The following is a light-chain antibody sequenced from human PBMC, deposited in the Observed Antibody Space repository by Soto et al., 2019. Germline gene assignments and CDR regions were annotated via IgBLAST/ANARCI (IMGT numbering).Light chain of an antibody. J-gene: IGKJ3*01. CDR2: GAS. Sequence: EIVLTQSPGTLSLSPGERATLSCRASQSVSSSYLAWYQQKPGQAPRLLIYGASSRATGFPDRFSGSGSGTDFTLTISRLEPEDCALYYCQQYGSSPRTFGPGTKVDIK. CDR3: QQYGSSPRT. V-gene: IGKV3-20*01. CDR1: QSVSSSY.